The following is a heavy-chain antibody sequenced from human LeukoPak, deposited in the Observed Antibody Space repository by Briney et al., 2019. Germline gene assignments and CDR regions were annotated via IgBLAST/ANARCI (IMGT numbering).Heavy chain of an antibody. CDR1: GGSISSSSYY. CDR3: ARDLYSYGYENYYYYMDV. CDR2: IYYSGST. D-gene: IGHD5-18*01. Sequence: SETLSLTCTVSGGSISSSSYYWGWIRQPPGKGLEWIGSIYYSGSTYYNPSLKSRVTTSVDTSKNQFSLKLSSVTAADTAVYYCARDLYSYGYENYYYYMDVWGKGPRSPSP. V-gene: IGHV4-39*07. J-gene: IGHJ6*03.